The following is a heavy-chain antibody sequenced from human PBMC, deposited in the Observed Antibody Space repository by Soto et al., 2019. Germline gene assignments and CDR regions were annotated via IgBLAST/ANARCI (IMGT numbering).Heavy chain of an antibody. CDR1: GFTFSSYS. J-gene: IGHJ4*02. CDR2: ISSSSSYI. CDR3: ARVRGSGYDSIWGSYRQTYYFDY. Sequence: EVQLVESGGGLVKPGGSLRLSCAASGFTFSSYSMNWVRQAPGKGLEWVSSISSSSSYIYYADSVKGRFTISRDNAKNSLYLQMNSLRAEDTAVYYCARVRGSGYDSIWGSYRQTYYFDYWGQGTLVTVSS. D-gene: IGHD3-16*02. V-gene: IGHV3-21*01.